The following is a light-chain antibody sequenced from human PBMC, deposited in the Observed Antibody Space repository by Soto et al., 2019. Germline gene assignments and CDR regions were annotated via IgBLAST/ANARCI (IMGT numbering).Light chain of an antibody. CDR2: DVS. CDR1: SSDVGGYNY. Sequence: QSALTQPASVSGSPGQSITISCTGTSSDVGGYNYVSWYQQHPGKAPKLMIYDVSNRPSGVSNRFSGSKSGNTASLTISGLHAEDEDDYYCSSYTSSSTRVLGGGTKLTVL. V-gene: IGLV2-14*01. J-gene: IGLJ2*01. CDR3: SSYTSSSTRV.